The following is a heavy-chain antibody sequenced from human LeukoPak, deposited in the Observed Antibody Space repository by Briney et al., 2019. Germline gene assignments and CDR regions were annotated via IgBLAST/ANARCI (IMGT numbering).Heavy chain of an antibody. CDR2: ISGSGGST. V-gene: IGHV3-23*01. Sequence: QTGGSLRLSCAASGFTFSSYAMSWVRQAPGKGLEWVSAISGSGGSTYYADSVKGRFTISRDNSKNTLYLQMNSLRAEDTAVYYCAKERKSSSWVAPRVYFDYWGQGTLVTVSS. D-gene: IGHD6-13*01. CDR3: AKERKSSSWVAPRVYFDY. CDR1: GFTFSSYA. J-gene: IGHJ4*02.